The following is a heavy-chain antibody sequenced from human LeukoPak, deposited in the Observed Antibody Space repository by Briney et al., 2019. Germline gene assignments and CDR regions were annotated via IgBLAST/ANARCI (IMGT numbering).Heavy chain of an antibody. CDR3: ARGFLVGLGELQGDY. CDR1: GFTFSSYS. Sequence: PGGSLRLSCAASGFTFSSYSMNWVRQAPGKGLEWVSSISSSSSYIYYADSVKGRFTISRDNAKNSLYLQMNSLRAEDTAVYYCARGFLVGLGELQGDYWGQGTLVTVSS. V-gene: IGHV3-21*01. D-gene: IGHD1-26*01. CDR2: ISSSSSYI. J-gene: IGHJ4*02.